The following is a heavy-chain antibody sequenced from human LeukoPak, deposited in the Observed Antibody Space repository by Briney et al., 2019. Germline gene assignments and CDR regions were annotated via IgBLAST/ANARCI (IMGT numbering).Heavy chain of an antibody. J-gene: IGHJ5*02. Sequence: VASVKVSCKASGGTFSSYAISWVRQAPGQGLEWMGGIIPIFGTANYAQKFQGRVTITADKSTSTAYMELSRLRSDDTAVYYCASSTTVTTWFGDENWFDPWGQGTLVTVSS. CDR2: IIPIFGTA. V-gene: IGHV1-69*06. CDR1: GGTFSSYA. CDR3: ASSTTVTTWFGDENWFDP. D-gene: IGHD4-17*01.